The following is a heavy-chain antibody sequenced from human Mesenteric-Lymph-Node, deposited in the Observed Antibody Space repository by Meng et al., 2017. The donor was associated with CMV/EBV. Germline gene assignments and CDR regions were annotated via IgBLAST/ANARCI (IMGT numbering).Heavy chain of an antibody. CDR3: ARTLSSTPYLFDY. CDR2: IIPNLDFT. J-gene: IGHJ4*02. CDR1: GGIFNSFT. D-gene: IGHD2-2*01. Sequence: SVKVSCKASGGIFNSFTISWVRQAPGQGFEWMGGIIPNLDFTNYAQKFQGRVTITADKSTSTAYMDLSSLRSEDTAVYYCARTLSSTPYLFDYWGQGTLVTVSS. V-gene: IGHV1-69*10.